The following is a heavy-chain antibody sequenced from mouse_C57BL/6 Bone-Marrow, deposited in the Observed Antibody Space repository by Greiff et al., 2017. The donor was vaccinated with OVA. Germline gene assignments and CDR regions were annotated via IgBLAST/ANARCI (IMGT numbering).Heavy chain of an antibody. CDR1: GYAFTNYL. Sequence: VQLQQSGAELVRPGTSVKVSCKASGYAFTNYLIEWVKQRPGQGLEWIGVINPGSGGTNYNEKFKGKATLTADKSSSTAYMQLSSLTSEDSAVYFWARADGYWTYWYFDVWGTGTTVTVSS. CDR2: INPGSGGT. V-gene: IGHV1-54*01. J-gene: IGHJ1*03. CDR3: ARADGYWTYWYFDV. D-gene: IGHD2-3*01.